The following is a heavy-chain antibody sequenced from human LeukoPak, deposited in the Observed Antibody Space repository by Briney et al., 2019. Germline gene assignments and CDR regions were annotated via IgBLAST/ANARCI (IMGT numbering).Heavy chain of an antibody. D-gene: IGHD2-15*01. V-gene: IGHV3-21*01. CDR1: GFTFSSFS. Sequence: AGGSLRLSCAASGFTFSSFSMNWVRRAPGRGLEWVSHISSSSSYIYYADSVKGRFTTSRDNAKNSLYLQMNSMRAEDTAVYYCARAGGGGLGYFDYWGQGTLVTVSS. CDR3: ARAGGGGLGYFDY. CDR2: ISSSSSYI. J-gene: IGHJ4*02.